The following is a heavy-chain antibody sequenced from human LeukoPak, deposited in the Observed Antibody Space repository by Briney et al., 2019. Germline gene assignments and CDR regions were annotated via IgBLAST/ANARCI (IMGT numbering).Heavy chain of an antibody. CDR1: GYSFTSYG. Sequence: ASVKVSCKASGYSFTSYGISWVRQAPGQRLEWMGWISAYDGDTKYAQNLQGGVTLTTDTSTTTAYMELRSLRSDDTAVYYCARGGYYFGSGSHRWNWFDPWGQGTLVTVSS. V-gene: IGHV1-18*01. CDR3: ARGGYYFGSGSHRWNWFDP. J-gene: IGHJ5*02. D-gene: IGHD3-10*01. CDR2: ISAYDGDT.